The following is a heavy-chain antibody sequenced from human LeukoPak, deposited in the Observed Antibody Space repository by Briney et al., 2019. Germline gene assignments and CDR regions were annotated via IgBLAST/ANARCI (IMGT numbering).Heavy chain of an antibody. CDR3: AKYYYDVLTASDY. J-gene: IGHJ4*02. Sequence: GGSLRLSCATSGFAFSTSGMHWVRQAPGKGLEWVSAISGRGGSTYYADSVKGRFTISRDNSKNTLYLHMSSLRADDTAIYYCAKYYYDVLTASDYWGQGTLVTVSS. V-gene: IGHV3-23*01. CDR2: ISGRGGST. CDR1: GFAFSTSG. D-gene: IGHD3-9*01.